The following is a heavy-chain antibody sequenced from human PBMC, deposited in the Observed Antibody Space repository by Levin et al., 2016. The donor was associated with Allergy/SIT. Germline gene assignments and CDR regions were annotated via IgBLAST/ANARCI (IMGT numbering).Heavy chain of an antibody. CDR2: INPSGGST. Sequence: WVRQAPGQGLEWMGIINPSGGSTSYAQKFQGRVTMTRDTSTSTVYMELSSLRSEDTAVYYCARFYSGYDQSNYYYGMDVWGQGTTVTVSS. CDR3: ARFYSGYDQSNYYYGMDV. D-gene: IGHD5-12*01. J-gene: IGHJ6*02. V-gene: IGHV1-46*03.